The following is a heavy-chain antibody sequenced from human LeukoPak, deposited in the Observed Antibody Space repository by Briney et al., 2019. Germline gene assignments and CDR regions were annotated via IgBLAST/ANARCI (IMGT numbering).Heavy chain of an antibody. CDR1: GFTFSSYA. J-gene: IGHJ3*02. D-gene: IGHD3-10*01. CDR2: ISGGGDNT. V-gene: IGHV3-23*01. CDR3: ATVFLYGSEDAFDI. Sequence: PGGSLRLSCAASGFTFSSYAMNWVRQAPGKGLEWVSAISGGGDNTYYADSVKGRFTISRDNSKHTLYLQMSSLRAEDTAVYYCATVFLYGSEDAFDIWGQGTMVTVSS.